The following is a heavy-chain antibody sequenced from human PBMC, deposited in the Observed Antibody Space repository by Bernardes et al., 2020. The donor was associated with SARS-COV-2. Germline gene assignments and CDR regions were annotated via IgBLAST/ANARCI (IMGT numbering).Heavy chain of an antibody. D-gene: IGHD3-22*01. Sequence: SLRLSGAASGSTFISYGMHWVRHAPVKGLEWVAVIWYDGSNKYYADSVKGRFTISRDNSKNTLYLQMNSLRAEDTAVYYCARDSYYYDSSGYYYPDYYYYGMDVWGQGTTVTVSS. CDR1: GSTFISYG. V-gene: IGHV3-33*01. CDR2: IWYDGSNK. CDR3: ARDSYYYDSSGYYYPDYYYYGMDV. J-gene: IGHJ6*02.